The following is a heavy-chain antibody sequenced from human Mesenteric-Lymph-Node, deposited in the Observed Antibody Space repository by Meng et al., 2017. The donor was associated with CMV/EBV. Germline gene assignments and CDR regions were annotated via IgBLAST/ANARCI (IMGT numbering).Heavy chain of an antibody. CDR2: ISSSSSTI. Sequence: GESLKISCAASGFTFSSYSMNWVRQAPGKGLEWVSYISSSSSTIYYADSVKGRFTISRDNSKNTLYLQMNSLRAEDTAVYYCAKDQLELPFDYWGQGTLVTVSS. CDR3: AKDQLELPFDY. J-gene: IGHJ4*02. V-gene: IGHV3-48*01. D-gene: IGHD1-1*01. CDR1: GFTFSSYS.